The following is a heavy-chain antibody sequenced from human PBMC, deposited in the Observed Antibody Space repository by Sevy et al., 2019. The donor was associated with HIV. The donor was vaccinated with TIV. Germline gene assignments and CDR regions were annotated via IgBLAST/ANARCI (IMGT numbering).Heavy chain of an antibody. Sequence: GGSLRLSCAASGFTFSSFGMRWVRQAPGKGLEWLAVIWFDGSNTYYSDSVKGRFTISRDIAKNTLHLQMNSLRAEDTAVYYCARDLEFYDYGDYGPAFMPDFWGHGTLVTVSS. D-gene: IGHD4-17*01. J-gene: IGHJ4*01. CDR2: IWFDGSNT. CDR1: GFTFSSFG. V-gene: IGHV3-33*01. CDR3: ARDLEFYDYGDYGPAFMPDF.